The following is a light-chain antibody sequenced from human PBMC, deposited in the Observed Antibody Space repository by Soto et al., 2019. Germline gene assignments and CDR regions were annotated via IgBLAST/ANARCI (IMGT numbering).Light chain of an antibody. V-gene: IGKV1-9*01. CDR3: QQLNSYPLT. CDR2: AAS. Sequence: IQLTQSPSSLSASVGNRDTITCRASQGISSYLAWYQQKPGKAPKLLIYAASTLQSGVPSRFSGSGSGTDFTLTISSLQPEDFATYYCQQLNSYPLTFGGGTKVDIK. CDR1: QGISSY. J-gene: IGKJ4*01.